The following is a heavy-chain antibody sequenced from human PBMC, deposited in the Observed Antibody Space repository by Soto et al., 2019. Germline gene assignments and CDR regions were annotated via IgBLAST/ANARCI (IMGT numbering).Heavy chain of an antibody. V-gene: IGHV3-23*01. J-gene: IGHJ4*02. D-gene: IGHD6-13*01. CDR3: ARGVAAAGYYFDY. CDR1: GFTFSSYA. CDR2: ISGSGGST. Sequence: EVQLLESGGGLVQPGGSLRLSCAASGFTFSSYAMSWVRQAPGKGLAWVSAISGSGGSTYYADSVKGRFTISRDNSKNTLYLQMNSLRAEDTAVYYCARGVAAAGYYFDYWGQGTLVTVSS.